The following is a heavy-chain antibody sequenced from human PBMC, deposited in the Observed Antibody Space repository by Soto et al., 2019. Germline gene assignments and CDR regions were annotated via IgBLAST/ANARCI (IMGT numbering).Heavy chain of an antibody. CDR1: GGSISSGGYS. CDR2: IYHSGST. CDR3: AREGCSSTSCYPPYYYYGMDV. D-gene: IGHD2-2*01. J-gene: IGHJ6*02. V-gene: IGHV4-30-2*01. Sequence: SETLSLTCAVSGGSISSGGYSWSWIRQPPGKGLEWIGYIYHSGSTYYNPSLKSRVTISVDTSKNQFSLKLSSVTAADTAVYYCAREGCSSTSCYPPYYYYGMDVWGQGTTVTVSS.